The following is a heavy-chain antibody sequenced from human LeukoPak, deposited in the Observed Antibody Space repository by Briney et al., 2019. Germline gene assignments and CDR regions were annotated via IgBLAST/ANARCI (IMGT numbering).Heavy chain of an antibody. CDR2: IIPIFGTA. Sequence: GSSVKVSCKASGGTFSTYAFSWVRQAPGQGLEWMGGIIPIFGTASYAQKFQGRVTITTDESTSTAYMDLSSLSPDDTAVYYCAREWPGSWSHRHKQFDYWGQGTLVTVSS. D-gene: IGHD1-26*01. J-gene: IGHJ4*02. CDR3: AREWPGSWSHRHKQFDY. CDR1: GGTFSTYA. V-gene: IGHV1-69*05.